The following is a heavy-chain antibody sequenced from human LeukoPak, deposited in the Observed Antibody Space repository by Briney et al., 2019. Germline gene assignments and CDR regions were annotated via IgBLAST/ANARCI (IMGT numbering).Heavy chain of an antibody. V-gene: IGHV3-30-3*01. CDR2: ISYDGSNK. J-gene: IGHJ4*02. D-gene: IGHD6-19*01. CDR3: AREKVAVATKGFDY. CDR1: GFTFSSYA. Sequence: PGGSLRLSCAASGFTFSSYAMHWVRQAPGKGLEWVAVISYDGSNKYYADSVKGRFTISRDNSKNTLYLQMNSLRAEDTAVYYCAREKVAVATKGFDYWGQGTLVTVSS.